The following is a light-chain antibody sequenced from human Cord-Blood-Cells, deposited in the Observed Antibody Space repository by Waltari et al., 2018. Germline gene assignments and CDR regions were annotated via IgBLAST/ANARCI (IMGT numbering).Light chain of an antibody. V-gene: IGKV2-28*01. CDR1: QSLLHSNGYNS. CDR3: MQALQTPLT. J-gene: IGKJ4*01. Sequence: DMVMPQSPLSLPVTPGEPASTACRSSQSLLHSNGYNSLDWYLQKPGQSPQLLIYLGSNRASGVPDRFSGSGSGTDFTLKISRVEAEDVGVYYCMQALQTPLTFGGGTKVEIK. CDR2: LGS.